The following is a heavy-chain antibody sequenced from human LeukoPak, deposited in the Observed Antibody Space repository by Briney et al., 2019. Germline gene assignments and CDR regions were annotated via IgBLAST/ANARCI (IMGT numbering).Heavy chain of an antibody. Sequence: GGSLRLSCAGSGFSFSNYWMSWVRQAPGKGLEWVASIKEDGTETYSVDSVKGRFTISRDNTKKALYLQMNSLRAADTAVYYCARGLDYYDSSGYYSWYFDLWGRGTLVTVSS. CDR2: IKEDGTET. V-gene: IGHV3-7*05. D-gene: IGHD3-22*01. J-gene: IGHJ2*01. CDR1: GFSFSNYW. CDR3: ARGLDYYDSSGYYSWYFDL.